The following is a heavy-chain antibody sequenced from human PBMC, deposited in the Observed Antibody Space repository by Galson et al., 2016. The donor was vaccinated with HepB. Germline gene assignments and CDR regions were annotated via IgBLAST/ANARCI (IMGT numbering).Heavy chain of an antibody. Sequence: SLRLSCAASGFTFSNYAMTWVRQAPGMGLEWVAAISSSDGHTFYTDSVKGRFTISRDDSKNTLLLQMTSLRGEDTAIYYCAKDLGAIYYYYGLDVWGHGTTVTVSS. CDR1: GFTFSNYA. D-gene: IGHD3-16*01. J-gene: IGHJ6*02. V-gene: IGHV3-23*01. CDR3: AKDLGAIYYYYGLDV. CDR2: ISSSDGHT.